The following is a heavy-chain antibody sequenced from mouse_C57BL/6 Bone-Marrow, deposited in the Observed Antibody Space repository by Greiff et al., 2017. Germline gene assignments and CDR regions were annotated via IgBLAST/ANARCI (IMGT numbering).Heavy chain of an antibody. V-gene: IGHV2-5*01. J-gene: IGHJ4*01. Sequence: VKLVESGPGLVQPSQSLSITCTVSGFSLTSYGVHWVRQSPGKGLEWLGVIWRGGSTDYNAAFMSRLSITTDNSKSQVFFKMNSLQADDTAIYYCAKTGGAMDYWGQGTSVTVSS. CDR3: AKTGGAMDY. CDR1: GFSLTSYG. CDR2: IWRGGST.